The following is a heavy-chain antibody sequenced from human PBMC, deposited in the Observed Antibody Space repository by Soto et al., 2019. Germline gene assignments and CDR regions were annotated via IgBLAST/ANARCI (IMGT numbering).Heavy chain of an antibody. V-gene: IGHV3-11*01. CDR3: ASPYYDFWSGYYIKDFDY. J-gene: IGHJ4*02. Sequence: GGSLRLSCAASGFTFSDYYMSWIRQAPGKGLEWVSYISSSGSTIYYADSVKGRFTISRDNAKNSLYLQMNSLRAEDTAVYYCASPYYDFWSGYYIKDFDYWGQGTLVTVSS. D-gene: IGHD3-3*01. CDR2: ISSSGSTI. CDR1: GFTFSDYY.